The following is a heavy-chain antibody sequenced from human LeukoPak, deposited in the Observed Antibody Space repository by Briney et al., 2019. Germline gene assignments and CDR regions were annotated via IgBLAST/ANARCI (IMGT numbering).Heavy chain of an antibody. Sequence: ASVRVSCRSSGYTFTTYGITWVRQAPGQGLVWMGWSSPYNGETNYAQKLQGRVTMTTDTSTNTAYMELRSLRSDDTAVYYCARGGIDIVTVPVSNWFDPWGQGTLVTVSS. D-gene: IGHD2/OR15-2a*01. J-gene: IGHJ5*02. CDR1: GYTFTTYG. CDR2: SSPYNGET. CDR3: ARGGIDIVTVPVSNWFDP. V-gene: IGHV1-18*01.